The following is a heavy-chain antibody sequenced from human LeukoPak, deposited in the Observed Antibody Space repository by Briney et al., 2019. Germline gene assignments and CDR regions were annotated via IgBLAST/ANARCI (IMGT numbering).Heavy chain of an antibody. Sequence: PGGSLRLSCAASGFTFDDYAMHWVRQAPGKGLEWVSGISWNSGSIGYADSVKGRFTISRDNAKNSLYLQMNSLRAEDTALYYCARDRGLGSSSMYYFDYWGQGTLVTVSS. J-gene: IGHJ4*02. CDR3: ARDRGLGSSSMYYFDY. D-gene: IGHD6-6*01. CDR1: GFTFDDYA. CDR2: ISWNSGSI. V-gene: IGHV3-9*01.